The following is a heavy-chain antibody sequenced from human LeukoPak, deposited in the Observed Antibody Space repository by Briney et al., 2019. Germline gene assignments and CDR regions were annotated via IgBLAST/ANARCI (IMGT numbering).Heavy chain of an antibody. Sequence: GGSLRLSCAASGFTFSSYSMNWVRQAPGKGLEWVSSISRSSSYIYYADSVKGRFTISRDNAKNSLYLQMNSLRAEDTAVYYCARDWRYYGSGSYYNGDASDIWGQGTKVTVSS. CDR3: ARDWRYYGSGSYYNGDASDI. CDR2: ISRSSSYI. J-gene: IGHJ3*02. CDR1: GFTFSSYS. V-gene: IGHV3-21*01. D-gene: IGHD3-10*01.